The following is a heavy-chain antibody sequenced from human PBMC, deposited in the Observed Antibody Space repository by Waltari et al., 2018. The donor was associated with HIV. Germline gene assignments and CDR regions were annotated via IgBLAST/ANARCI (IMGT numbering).Heavy chain of an antibody. CDR1: GFSVRNHW. V-gene: IGHV3-74*01. D-gene: IGHD3-9*01. CDR2: INSDGSTR. Sequence: VQLVESGGGSLKTGGYLSLSCAGSGFSVRNHWMDWCRQGPGKGLVWVARINSDGSTRNYADAVKGRFVISRDNSRNTVYLQLDSVKVEDTAVYFCARASHYIEFSTFDGDYYFDLWGRGTRVAVSS. CDR3: ARASHYIEFSTFDGDYYFDL. J-gene: IGHJ4*02.